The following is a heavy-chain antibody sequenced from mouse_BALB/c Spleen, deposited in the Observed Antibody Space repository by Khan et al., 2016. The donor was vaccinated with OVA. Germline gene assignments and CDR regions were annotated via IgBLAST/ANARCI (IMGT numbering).Heavy chain of an antibody. CDR2: IYPGSGSF. J-gene: IGHJ3*01. CDR1: GYSFTDYI. D-gene: IGHD1-1*01. V-gene: IGHV1-77*01. CDR3: ARRDYGSSCPGFVY. Sequence: QVQLQQSGPELVKPGASVKMSCKASGYSFTDYIISWVKRSTGQGLQWIGDIYPGSGSFYSNEKFKGKATLTADKSSNTAYMQLSILTSEGSAGYFCARRDYGSSCPGFVYWGQGTLVTVSA.